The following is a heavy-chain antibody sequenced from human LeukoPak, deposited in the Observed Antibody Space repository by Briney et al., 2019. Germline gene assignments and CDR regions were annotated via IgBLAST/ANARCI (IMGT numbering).Heavy chain of an antibody. D-gene: IGHD5-18*01. CDR1: GGSISSGGYY. CDR2: INHSGST. Sequence: PSQTLSLTCTVSGGSISSGGYYWSWIRQPPGKGLEWIGEINHSGSTNYNPSLKSRVTISVDTSKNQFSLKLSSVTAADTAVYYCAGGYSYGFLGAFDYWGQGTLVTVSS. J-gene: IGHJ4*02. CDR3: AGGYSYGFLGAFDY. V-gene: IGHV4-30-2*01.